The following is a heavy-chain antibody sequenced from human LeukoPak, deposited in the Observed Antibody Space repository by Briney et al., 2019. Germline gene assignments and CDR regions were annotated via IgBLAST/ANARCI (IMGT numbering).Heavy chain of an antibody. CDR2: IYGSGST. V-gene: IGHV4-59*01. CDR1: GGSIRSYY. J-gene: IGHJ5*02. CDR3: ARDPLAAAAARRWFDP. Sequence: SETLSLTCTGFGGSIRSYYWGWIRQPPGKGLEWIGYIYGSGSTNNKPSLKSRVTISVDTSKNQFSLRLTSVTAADTAVYYCARDPLAAAAARRWFDPWGQGTLVTVSS. D-gene: IGHD6-13*01.